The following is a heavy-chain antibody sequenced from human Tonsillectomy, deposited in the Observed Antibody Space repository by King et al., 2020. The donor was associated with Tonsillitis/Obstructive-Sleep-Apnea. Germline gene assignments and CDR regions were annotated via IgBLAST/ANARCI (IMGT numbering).Heavy chain of an antibody. J-gene: IGHJ5*02. CDR1: GGSISSSSYY. CDR3: ARHITSGETGDSWFDP. V-gene: IGHV4-39*01. CDR2: IYYSGST. D-gene: IGHD7-27*01. Sequence: LPLQASGPGLVKPSEPLSLTCTVSGGSISSSSYYWGWIRQPPGKGLEWIGSIYYSGSTYYNPSLKSRVTISVDTSKNQFSLKLSSVTAADTAVYYCARHITSGETGDSWFDPWGQGTLVTVSS.